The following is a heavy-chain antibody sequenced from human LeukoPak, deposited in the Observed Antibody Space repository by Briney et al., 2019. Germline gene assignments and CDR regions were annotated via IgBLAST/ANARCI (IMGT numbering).Heavy chain of an antibody. Sequence: GGSLRLSCAASGFTFSDYHMSWIRQAPGKGLEWVSYISSSSGTTTHYADSVKGRFTLSRDNAKNSLHLQMNSLRAEDTAVYYCARVRGSYSVDYWGQGTLVTVSS. V-gene: IGHV3-11*04. CDR3: ARVRGSYSVDY. CDR2: ISSSSGTTT. CDR1: GFTFSDYH. J-gene: IGHJ4*02. D-gene: IGHD1-26*01.